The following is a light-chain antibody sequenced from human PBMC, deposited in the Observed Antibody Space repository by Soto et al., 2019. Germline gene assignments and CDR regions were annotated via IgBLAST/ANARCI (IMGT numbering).Light chain of an antibody. CDR1: QSVSSSF. Sequence: EIVLPQSPGTLSLSPGARAPLSGRASQSVSSSFLAWYQQKPGQAPRLLIYGTSSRATGIPDRFSGSGSGTDFTLTISSLEPEDFAVYYCQHRSIWPVSFGQGTRLEI. J-gene: IGKJ5*01. V-gene: IGKV3D-20*02. CDR2: GTS. CDR3: QHRSIWPVS.